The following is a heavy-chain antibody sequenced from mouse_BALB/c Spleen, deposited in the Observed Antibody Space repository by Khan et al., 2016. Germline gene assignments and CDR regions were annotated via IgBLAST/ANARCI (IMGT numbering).Heavy chain of an antibody. V-gene: IGHV11-2*02. CDR2: INSDGSAI. CDR3: MRYNYDYWYFDV. Sequence: EVQLLETGGGLVQPGGSRGLSCEGSGFTFSGFWMSWVRQTPGKTLGWIGDINSDGSAINYAPSIKDRFTIFRDNDKSTLYLQMSNVRSEDTATYFCMRYNYDYWYFDVWGAGTTVTVSS. J-gene: IGHJ1*01. CDR1: GFTFSGFW. D-gene: IGHD2-4*01.